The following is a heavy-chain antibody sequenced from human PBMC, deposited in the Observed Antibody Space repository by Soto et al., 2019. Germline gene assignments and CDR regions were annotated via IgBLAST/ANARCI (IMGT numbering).Heavy chain of an antibody. J-gene: IGHJ6*03. D-gene: IGHD2-2*01. CDR1: GGSFSGYY. Sequence: QVQLQQWGAGLLKPSETLSLTCAVYGGSFSGYYWSWIRQPPGKGLEWLGEINHSGSTNYNPSLKSRVTISVDTSKNQFSLKLSSVTAADTAVYYCARAPSYCSSTSCYFGYYYYMDVWGKGTTVTVSS. CDR2: INHSGST. V-gene: IGHV4-34*01. CDR3: ARAPSYCSSTSCYFGYYYYMDV.